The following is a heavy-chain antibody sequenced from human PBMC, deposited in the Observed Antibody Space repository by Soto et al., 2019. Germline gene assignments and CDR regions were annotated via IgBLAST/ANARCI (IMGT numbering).Heavy chain of an antibody. CDR2: IHYSGTT. D-gene: IGHD6-13*01. V-gene: IGHV4-59*01. CDR3: AAGEASSRNLAPYYLDF. Sequence: PSETLSLTCTVSGGSMRNYFWTWIRQPPGKGLEWIGYIHYSGTTSFFPSYNPSLRSRVTISEDTPKNQFSLELLSVTTADTAVYFCAAGEASSRNLAPYYLDFWGQGTLVTVSS. J-gene: IGHJ4*02. CDR1: GGSMRNYF.